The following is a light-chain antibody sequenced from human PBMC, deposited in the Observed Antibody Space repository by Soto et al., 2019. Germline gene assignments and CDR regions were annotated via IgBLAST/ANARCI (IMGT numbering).Light chain of an antibody. CDR3: QQYGSSPRT. V-gene: IGKV3-20*01. Sequence: EIVLTQSPATLSLSPGERATLSWWASQSVSRHLAWYQQKPGQAPRLLIYGASSRATGIPDRFSGSGSGTDFTLTISRLEPEDFAVYYCQQYGSSPRTFGQGTKVDI. CDR2: GAS. J-gene: IGKJ1*01. CDR1: QSVSRH.